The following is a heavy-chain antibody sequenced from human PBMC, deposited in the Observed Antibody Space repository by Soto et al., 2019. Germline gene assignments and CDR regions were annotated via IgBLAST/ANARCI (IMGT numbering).Heavy chain of an antibody. D-gene: IGHD2-2*01. J-gene: IGHJ5*02. Sequence: PGGSLRLSCAASGFTFSTYAMAWVRQAPGKGLEWVSGVSASGLNTDYADPVKGRFYISRDNSKNTVSLHMNSLRAEDTALYYCAKEKISTSCCNWFDPWGQGTLVTVSS. CDR2: VSASGLNT. CDR1: GFTFSTYA. V-gene: IGHV3-23*01. CDR3: AKEKISTSCCNWFDP.